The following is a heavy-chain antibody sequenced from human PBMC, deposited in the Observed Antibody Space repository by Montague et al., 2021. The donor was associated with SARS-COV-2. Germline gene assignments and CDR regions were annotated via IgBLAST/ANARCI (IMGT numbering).Heavy chain of an antibody. Sequence: SETLSLTCAVYGGSFSGYYWSWIRQPPGKGLEWIGEINHSGSTNYNPSLKSRVTISVDTSKKQFSLRLNSVTAADTAVYYCARGGGYRYGALDYWGQGTLVTVSS. D-gene: IGHD5-18*01. V-gene: IGHV4-34*01. CDR3: ARGGGYRYGALDY. CDR2: INHSGST. CDR1: GGSFSGYY. J-gene: IGHJ4*02.